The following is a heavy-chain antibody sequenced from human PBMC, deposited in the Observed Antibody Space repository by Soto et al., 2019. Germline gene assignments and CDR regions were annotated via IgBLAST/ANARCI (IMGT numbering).Heavy chain of an antibody. CDR3: ARDFPTHYYGSGSYYSPYYYYGMDV. CDR1: GGSVSSGSYY. D-gene: IGHD3-10*01. CDR2: IYYSGST. V-gene: IGHV4-61*01. J-gene: IGHJ6*02. Sequence: SETLSLTCTVSGGSVSSGSYYWSWIRQPPGKGMEWIGYIYYSGSTNYNPSLKSQVTISVDTSKNKFSMKLSSVTAADTAVYYCARDFPTHYYGSGSYYSPYYYYGMDVWGQGTTVTVSS.